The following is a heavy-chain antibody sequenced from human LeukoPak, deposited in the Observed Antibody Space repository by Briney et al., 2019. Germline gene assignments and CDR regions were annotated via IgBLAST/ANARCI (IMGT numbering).Heavy chain of an antibody. V-gene: IGHV4-34*01. J-gene: IGHJ1*01. CDR1: GGSFSGYY. CDR3: ARASRDGYKVHAEYFQH. Sequence: SETLSLTCAVYGGSFSGYYWSWIRQPPGKGPEWIGEINHSGSTNYNPSLKSRVTISVDTSKNQFSLKLSSVTAADTAVYYCARASRDGYKVHAEYFQHWGQGTLVTVSS. CDR2: INHSGST. D-gene: IGHD5-24*01.